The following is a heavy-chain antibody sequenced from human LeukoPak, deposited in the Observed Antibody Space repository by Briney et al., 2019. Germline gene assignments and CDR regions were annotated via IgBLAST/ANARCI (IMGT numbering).Heavy chain of an antibody. J-gene: IGHJ4*02. Sequence: PSETLSLTCAVYGGSFSGYYWSWIRQPPGKGLEWIGEINHSGSTNYNPSLKSRVTISVDTSKNQFSLKLSSVTAADTAVYYCARRPLNCSSTSCPFPFDYWGQGTLVTVSS. D-gene: IGHD2-2*01. V-gene: IGHV4-34*01. CDR1: GGSFSGYY. CDR3: ARRPLNCSSTSCPFPFDY. CDR2: INHSGST.